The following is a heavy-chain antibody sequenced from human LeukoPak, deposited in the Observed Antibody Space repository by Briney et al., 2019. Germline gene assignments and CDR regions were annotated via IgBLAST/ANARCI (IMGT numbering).Heavy chain of an antibody. Sequence: SETLSLTCAVYGGSFSGYYWSWIRQPPGKGLEWIGEINHSGSTNYNPSLKSRVTISVDTSKNQFSLKLSSVTAADTAVYYCARDGESGMDVWGQGTTVTVSS. CDR1: GGSFSGYY. J-gene: IGHJ6*02. V-gene: IGHV4-34*01. CDR2: INHSGST. CDR3: ARDGESGMDV.